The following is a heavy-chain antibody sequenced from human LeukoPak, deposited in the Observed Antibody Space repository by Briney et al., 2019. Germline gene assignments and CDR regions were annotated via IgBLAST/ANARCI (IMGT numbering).Heavy chain of an antibody. D-gene: IGHD6-19*01. CDR2: INPNSGGT. Sequence: ASVKVSCKASGYTFTGYYMHWVRQAPGQGLEWMGWINPNSGGTNYAQKFQGRVTMTEDTSTDTAYMELSSLRSEDTAVYYCARTGSGWSSTYYYGMDVWGQGTTVTVSS. CDR1: GYTFTGYY. CDR3: ARTGSGWSSTYYYGMDV. J-gene: IGHJ6*02. V-gene: IGHV1-2*02.